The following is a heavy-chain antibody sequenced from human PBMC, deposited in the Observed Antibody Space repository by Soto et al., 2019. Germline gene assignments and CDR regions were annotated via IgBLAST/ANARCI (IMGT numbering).Heavy chain of an antibody. Sequence: SLRLSCRASGFTFSSYWMSWVRQAPGKGLEWVANIKPDGSEKWYVDSVKGRFTISRDNAKNSLYVQMNSLRAEDTAVYYCARDLGTGTTLYSWAQGTLVTVSS. CDR3: ARDLGTGTTLYS. V-gene: IGHV3-7*01. D-gene: IGHD1-1*01. CDR2: IKPDGSEK. J-gene: IGHJ4*02. CDR1: GFTFSSYW.